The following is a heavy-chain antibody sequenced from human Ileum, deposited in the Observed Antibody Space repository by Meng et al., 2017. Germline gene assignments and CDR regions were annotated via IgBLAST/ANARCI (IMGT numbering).Heavy chain of an antibody. Sequence: QVQLRQSGPGLVKPSKTLSLTCAVSGGSVSSNIAAWNWIRQSPLRGLEWLGRTYYRSKWYSEYAVSVKSRISITPDTSKNQFSLQMNSVTPEDTAVYYCASGSGSLDYWGPGTLVTVSS. J-gene: IGHJ4*02. CDR3: ASGSGSLDY. D-gene: IGHD3-3*01. CDR2: TYYRSKWYS. CDR1: GGSVSSNIAA. V-gene: IGHV6-1*01.